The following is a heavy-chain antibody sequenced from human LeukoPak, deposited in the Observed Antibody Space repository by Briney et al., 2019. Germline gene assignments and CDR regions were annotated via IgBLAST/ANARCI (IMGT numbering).Heavy chain of an antibody. J-gene: IGHJ4*02. D-gene: IGHD5-18*01. CDR3: ARSGGYSYGSLL. CDR2: IRHDGSEK. CDR1: GFTLSTYW. V-gene: IGHV3-7*01. Sequence: GGSLRLSCATSGFTLSTYWMSWVRQAPGKGPEWVANIRHDGSEKYYVDSVKGRFTISRDNAKNSLYLQMNSLRAEDTAVYYCARSGGYSYGSLLWGQGTLVTVSS.